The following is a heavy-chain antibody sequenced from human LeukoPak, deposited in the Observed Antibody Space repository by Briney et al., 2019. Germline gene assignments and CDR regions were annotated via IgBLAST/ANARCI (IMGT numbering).Heavy chain of an antibody. Sequence: PSETLSLTCTVSGGSISSYYWSWIRQPPGKGLEWIGYIYYSGSTNYNPSLKSRVTISVDTSKNQFSLKLSSVTAADTAVYYCARDYYGSGSYYNDFYYYYYGMDVWGQGTTVTVSS. CDR1: GGSISSYY. J-gene: IGHJ6*02. V-gene: IGHV4-59*01. CDR2: IYYSGST. D-gene: IGHD3-10*01. CDR3: ARDYYGSGSYYNDFYYYYYGMDV.